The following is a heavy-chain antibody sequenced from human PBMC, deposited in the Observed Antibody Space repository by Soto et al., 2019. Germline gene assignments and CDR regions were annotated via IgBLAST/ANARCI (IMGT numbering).Heavy chain of an antibody. V-gene: IGHV3-23*01. CDR2: ISGTSGKT. CDR3: ALPSWGADCYSPFAY. D-gene: IGHD2-21*02. J-gene: IGHJ4*02. Sequence: EVQLLESGGGFVQPGGSLRLSCTASGVGLSTYAISWVRQAPGKGLEWVSVISGTSGKTDYADSVKGRFSISRDKSGHTVYLQMNRRSAEDTAVYYCALPSWGADCYSPFAYWGQGTLVTVS. CDR1: GVGLSTYA.